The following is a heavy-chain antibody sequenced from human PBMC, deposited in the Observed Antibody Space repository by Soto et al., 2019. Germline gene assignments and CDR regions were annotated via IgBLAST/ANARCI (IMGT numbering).Heavy chain of an antibody. CDR3: ARAGSYYDILTGSPTGYYYYGMDV. Sequence: GESLKISCKGSGYSFTSYWISWVRQMPGKGLEWMGRIDPSDSYTNYSPSFQGHVTISADKSISTAYLQWSSLKASDTAMYYCARAGSYYDILTGSPTGYYYYGMDVWGQGTTVNVSS. CDR2: IDPSDSYT. J-gene: IGHJ6*02. CDR1: GYSFTSYW. V-gene: IGHV5-10-1*01. D-gene: IGHD3-9*01.